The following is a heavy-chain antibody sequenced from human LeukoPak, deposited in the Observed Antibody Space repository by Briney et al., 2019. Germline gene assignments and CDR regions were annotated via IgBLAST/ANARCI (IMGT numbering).Heavy chain of an antibody. V-gene: IGHV4-59*08. D-gene: IGHD6-13*01. CDR1: GGSISGYY. Sequence: PSETLSLTCTVSGGSISGYYWSWIRQPPGKGLEWIRYIYYTGSTKYNASLKSRVTISVDTSKNQFSLKVSSVTAADTAVYYCARLRPSIGAAGTFDYWGQGTLVTVSS. CDR2: IYYTGST. CDR3: ARLRPSIGAAGTFDY. J-gene: IGHJ4*02.